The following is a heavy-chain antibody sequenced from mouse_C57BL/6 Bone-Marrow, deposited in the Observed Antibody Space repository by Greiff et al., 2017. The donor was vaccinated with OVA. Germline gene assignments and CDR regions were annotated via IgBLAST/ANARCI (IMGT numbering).Heavy chain of an antibody. CDR2: INPYNGGT. D-gene: IGHD1-1*01. J-gene: IGHJ2*01. CDR1: GYTFTDYY. CDR3: ARRTYGSSGY. Sequence: VQLQQSGPELVKPGASVKISCKASGYTFTDYYMNWVKQSHGKSLEWIGDINPYNGGTSYNQKFKGKATLTVDKSSSTAYMELRSLTSEDSAVYYCARRTYGSSGYWGQGTTLTVSS. V-gene: IGHV1-26*01.